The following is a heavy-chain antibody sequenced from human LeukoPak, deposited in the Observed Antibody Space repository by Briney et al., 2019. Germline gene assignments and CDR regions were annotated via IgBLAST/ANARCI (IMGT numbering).Heavy chain of an antibody. Sequence: SETLSLTCTVSGGSLSTYYCSWIRQPPGKGLEWSGYVDYSGSTNYNPSLKRRVTISVDTSNNQVSLRLSSVTAADTAVYYCARVGQGCFGLWGRGTLVTVSS. V-gene: IGHV4-59*01. CDR1: GGSLSTYY. J-gene: IGHJ2*01. CDR2: VDYSGST. CDR3: ARVGQGCFGL.